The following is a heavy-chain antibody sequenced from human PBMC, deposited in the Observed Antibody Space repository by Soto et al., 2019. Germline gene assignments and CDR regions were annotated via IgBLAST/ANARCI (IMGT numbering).Heavy chain of an antibody. V-gene: IGHV4-34*01. CDR2: INHSGST. J-gene: IGHJ4*02. CDR3: ARGARYCSSTGCHRPLDY. D-gene: IGHD2-2*01. Sequence: QVQLQQWGAGLLKPSETLSLTCAVYGGSFSGYYWSWIRQPPGKGLEWIGEINHSGSTNYNPSLKSRVTISVDTSKNQFSLKLSSVTAAHTAGYSCARGARYCSSTGCHRPLDYWGQGTLVTVSS. CDR1: GGSFSGYY.